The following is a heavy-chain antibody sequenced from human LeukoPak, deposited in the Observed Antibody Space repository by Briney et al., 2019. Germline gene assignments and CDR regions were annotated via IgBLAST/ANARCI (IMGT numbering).Heavy chain of an antibody. CDR3: AKFGNYPVHVSYSYYYLDV. Sequence: SETLSLTCTVSGGSISDHYWSWIRQPPGKGLEYLGYTHYSGSTDSSPFLESRVTISVDTSKNQFSLRLSSVTAADTAVYYCAKFGNYPVHVSYSYYYLDVWGKGTTVTVSS. CDR1: GGSISDHY. CDR2: THYSGST. J-gene: IGHJ6*03. V-gene: IGHV4-59*11. D-gene: IGHD1-7*01.